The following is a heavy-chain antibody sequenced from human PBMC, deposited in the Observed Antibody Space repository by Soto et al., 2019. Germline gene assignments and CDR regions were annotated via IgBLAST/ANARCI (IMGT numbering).Heavy chain of an antibody. Sequence: SETLSLTCAVYGGSFSGYYWSWIRQPPGKGLEWIGEINHSGSTNYNPSHKSRVTISVDTSKNQFSLKLSSVTAADTAVYYCARDTYWNYGMDVWGQGTTVTVSS. CDR2: INHSGST. V-gene: IGHV4-34*01. CDR3: ARDTYWNYGMDV. D-gene: IGHD1-1*01. CDR1: GGSFSGYY. J-gene: IGHJ6*02.